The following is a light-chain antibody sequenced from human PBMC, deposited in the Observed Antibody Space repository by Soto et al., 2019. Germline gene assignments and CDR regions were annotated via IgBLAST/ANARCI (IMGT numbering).Light chain of an antibody. Sequence: DIQMTQSPSFLSASAGDRVTIFCRASQSISNFLHWYQQKPGKAPKLLIYSASKLESGVPPRFGGSGSGTDFTLTISSLQPEDXAXYXXXQSYRNPRTFGLGTRVEIK. CDR1: QSISNF. V-gene: IGKV1-39*01. J-gene: IGKJ1*01. CDR2: SAS. CDR3: XQSYRNPRT.